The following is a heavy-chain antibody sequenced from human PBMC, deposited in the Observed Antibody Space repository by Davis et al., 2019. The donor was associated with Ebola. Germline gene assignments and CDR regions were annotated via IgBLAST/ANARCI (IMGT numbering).Heavy chain of an antibody. CDR2: IYYSGST. CDR1: GDSVSSYY. D-gene: IGHD2-15*01. CDR3: AREGEYCSGGSCYSFFDY. V-gene: IGHV4-59*02. J-gene: IGHJ4*02. Sequence: MPSETLSLTCTVSGDSVSSYYWSWIRQPPGKGLEWIGYIYYSGSTNYNPSLKSRVTISVDTSKNQFSLKLSSVTAADTAVYYCAREGEYCSGGSCYSFFDYWGQGTLVTVSS.